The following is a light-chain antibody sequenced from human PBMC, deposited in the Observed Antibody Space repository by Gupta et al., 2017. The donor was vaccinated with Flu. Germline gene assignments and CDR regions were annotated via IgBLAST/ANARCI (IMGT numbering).Light chain of an antibody. CDR2: KVS. CDR1: QSLVYSDGNTY. V-gene: IGKV2-30*01. J-gene: IGKJ2*01. Sequence: DVVMTQSPLSLPVTLGQPASISCRSSQSLVYSDGNTYLNWFQQRPGQSPRRLIYKVSNRDSGVPDRFSGSGLGNDLTLKISRGEEEDVGVYYCRQGTHWPTYTFGQGTKLEIK. CDR3: RQGTHWPTYT.